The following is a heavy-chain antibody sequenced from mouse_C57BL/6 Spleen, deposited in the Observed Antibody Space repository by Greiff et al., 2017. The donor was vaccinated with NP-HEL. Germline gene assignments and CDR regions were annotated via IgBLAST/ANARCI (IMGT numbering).Heavy chain of an antibody. D-gene: IGHD1-1*02. CDR2: IDPENGDT. V-gene: IGHV14-4*01. J-gene: IGHJ2*01. Sequence: VQLQQSGAELVRPGASVKLSCPASGFNIKDDYMHWVKQRPEQGLEWIGWIDPENGDTEYASKFQGKATITADPSSNTAYLQLSSLTSEDTAVYYCTYYGFHYWGQGTTLTVSS. CDR3: TYYGFHY. CDR1: GFNIKDDY.